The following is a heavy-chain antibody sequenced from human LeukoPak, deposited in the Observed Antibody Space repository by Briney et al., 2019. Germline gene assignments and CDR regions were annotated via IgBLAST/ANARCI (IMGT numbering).Heavy chain of an antibody. Sequence: PGGSLRLSCAASGFTFSSYGMHWVRQAPGKGPEWVAFIRYDGSNKYYADSVKGRFTISRDNSKNTLYLQMNSLRAENTAVYYCAKDSTPDYYDSSGYFDYWGQGTLVTVSS. D-gene: IGHD3-22*01. CDR3: AKDSTPDYYDSSGYFDY. CDR2: IRYDGSNK. CDR1: GFTFSSYG. V-gene: IGHV3-30*02. J-gene: IGHJ4*02.